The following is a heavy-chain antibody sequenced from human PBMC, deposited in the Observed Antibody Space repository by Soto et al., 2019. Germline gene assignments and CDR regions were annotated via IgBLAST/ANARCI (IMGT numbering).Heavy chain of an antibody. CDR3: ARDPGYSYGYH. V-gene: IGHV1-3*01. D-gene: IGHD5-18*01. J-gene: IGHJ5*02. CDR2: INAGNGNT. Sequence: ASVKVSCKASGYTFTSYAIQWVRQAPGQRLEWMGWINAGNGNTKYSQKFQGRVTITRDTSASTAYMELSSLRSEDTAVYYCARDPGYSYGYHWGQGTLVTVS. CDR1: GYTFTSYA.